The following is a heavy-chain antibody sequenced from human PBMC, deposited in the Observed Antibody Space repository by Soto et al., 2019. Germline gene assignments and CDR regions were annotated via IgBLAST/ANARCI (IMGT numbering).Heavy chain of an antibody. Sequence: SCKASGYTFTSYGISWVRQAPGKGLEWVSYISSGGSPANDADSVKGRFTISRDNAKNSLYLQMDSLRAEDTAVYYCARVGTLYAMDVWGQGTTVTVSS. CDR3: ARVGTLYAMDV. V-gene: IGHV3-48*03. J-gene: IGHJ6*02. D-gene: IGHD7-27*01. CDR1: GYTFTSYG. CDR2: ISSGGSPA.